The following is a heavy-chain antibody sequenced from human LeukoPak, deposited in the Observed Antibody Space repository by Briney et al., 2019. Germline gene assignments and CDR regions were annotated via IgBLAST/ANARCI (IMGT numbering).Heavy chain of an antibody. CDR3: AKTGFQWGDYYYYMDV. V-gene: IGHV3-30*02. D-gene: IGHD1-14*01. CDR2: IRYDGSNK. J-gene: IGHJ6*03. Sequence: GGSLRLSCAASEFTFRSFGMHWVRQAPGKGLEWVAFIRYDGSNKYQADSVKGRFTISRDNSKNTLHLQMNSLRAEDTAVYYCAKTGFQWGDYYYYMDVWGKGTAVTVSS. CDR1: EFTFRSFG.